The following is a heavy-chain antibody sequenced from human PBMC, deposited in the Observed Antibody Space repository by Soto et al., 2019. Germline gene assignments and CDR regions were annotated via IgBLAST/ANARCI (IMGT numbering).Heavy chain of an antibody. V-gene: IGHV1-69*06. Sequence: QVVLLQSGAEGQEPGSSVRVSCQVSGSTFNNFAFSWVRQAPGHGPEWMGGIVVDSNTAEYSQRFQDRVTITADTSTDTLYMELGSLTFEDTAVYYCARAIKRWEVNYYFDFWGQGTLVTVSS. D-gene: IGHD1-26*01. J-gene: IGHJ4*02. CDR3: ARAIKRWEVNYYFDF. CDR2: IVVDSNTA. CDR1: GSTFNNFA.